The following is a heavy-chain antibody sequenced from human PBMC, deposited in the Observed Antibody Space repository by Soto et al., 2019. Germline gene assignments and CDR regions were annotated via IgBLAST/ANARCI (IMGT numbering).Heavy chain of an antibody. CDR1: GYSFTKLV. J-gene: IGHJ6*02. V-gene: IGHV1-3*01. Sequence: QVQLVQSGTEVKKPGASVKVSCKTSGYSFTKLVLHWLRQPPGQSLDGRGWIMLGNGDTKYSQKFQGRVTITRDTTATTAYMELSSLRSEDSAVFYCARTDCSSTSCYNYYYYGMDVWGQGTTVTVSS. CDR3: ARTDCSSTSCYNYYYYGMDV. CDR2: IMLGNGDT. D-gene: IGHD2-2*01.